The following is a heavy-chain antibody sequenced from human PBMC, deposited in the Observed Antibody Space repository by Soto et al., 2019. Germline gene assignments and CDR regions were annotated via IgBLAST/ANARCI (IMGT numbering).Heavy chain of an antibody. J-gene: IGHJ6*03. V-gene: IGHV1-2*04. D-gene: IGHD3-10*01. CDR1: GYTFTGYY. CDR2: INPNSGGT. CDR3: ARGGRGSGSYYNQDYYYYYMDV. Sequence: ASVKVSCKASGYTFTGYYMHWVRQAPGQGLEWMGWINPNSGGTNYAQKFQGWVTMTRDTSISTAYMELSRLRSDDTAVYYCARGGRGSGSYYNQDYYYYYMDVWGKGTTVTVSS.